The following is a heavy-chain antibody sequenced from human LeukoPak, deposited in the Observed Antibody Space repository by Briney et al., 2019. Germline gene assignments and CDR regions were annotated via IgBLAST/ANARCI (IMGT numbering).Heavy chain of an antibody. CDR2: IYYSGST. Sequence: PSETLSLTCTVSVGSISSYYCSWIRQPPGKGLEWIGYIYYSGSTNYNPSLKSRVTISVDTSKNQFSLKLSSVTAADTAVYYCARAGASAEFDYWGQGTLVTVSS. CDR1: VGSISSYY. V-gene: IGHV4-59*01. CDR3: ARAGASAEFDY. J-gene: IGHJ4*02. D-gene: IGHD1-26*01.